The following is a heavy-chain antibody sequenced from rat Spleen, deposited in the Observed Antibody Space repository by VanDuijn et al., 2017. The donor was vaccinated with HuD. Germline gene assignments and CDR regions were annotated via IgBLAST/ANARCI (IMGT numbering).Heavy chain of an antibody. CDR1: GYSITSNY. V-gene: IGHV3-1*01. CDR2: ISYSGST. Sequence: EVQLQESGPGLVKPSQSLSLTCSVTGYSITSNYWGWIRKFPGNKMEWIGHISYSGSTSYNPSLKSRISITRDTSKNQFFLQLNSVTTEDTATYYCARKGYYPLSYFDYWGQGVMVTVSS. D-gene: IGHD1-1*01. CDR3: ARKGYYPLSYFDY. J-gene: IGHJ2*01.